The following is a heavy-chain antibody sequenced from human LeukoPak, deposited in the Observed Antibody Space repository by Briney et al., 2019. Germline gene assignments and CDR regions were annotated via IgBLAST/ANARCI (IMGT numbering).Heavy chain of an antibody. J-gene: IGHJ3*02. Sequence: GASVKVSCKASGSTFTGYYMHWVRQAPGQGLEWMGSINPDSGDTNYAQNLQGRVTMTRDTSINTAYLDLSRLRSDDTAVYYCAIMGDTFDIWGQGTKVTVSS. V-gene: IGHV1-2*02. CDR3: AIMGDTFDI. CDR1: GSTFTGYY. D-gene: IGHD2-8*01. CDR2: INPDSGDT.